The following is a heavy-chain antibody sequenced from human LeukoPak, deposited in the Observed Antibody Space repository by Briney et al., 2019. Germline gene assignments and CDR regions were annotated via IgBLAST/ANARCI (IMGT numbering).Heavy chain of an antibody. V-gene: IGHV7-4-1*02. CDR2: INTNTGNP. D-gene: IGHD2-15*01. J-gene: IGHJ4*02. CDR1: GYTFTNYA. CDR3: ARGQGYCSDSNCYFDY. Sequence: ASVKVSCKASGYTFTNYAINWVRQAPGQGLEWMGWINTNTGNPTYAQGFTGRLVFSLDTSARTAYLQISSLEAEDTAVYHCARGQGYCSDSNCYFDYWGQGTLVTVSS.